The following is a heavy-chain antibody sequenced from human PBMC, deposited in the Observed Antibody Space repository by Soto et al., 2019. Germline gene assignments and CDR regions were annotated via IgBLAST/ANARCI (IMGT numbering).Heavy chain of an antibody. D-gene: IGHD3-3*01. Sequence: SETLSLTCTVSGGSISSYYWSWIRQPPGKGLEWIGYIYYSGSTNYNPSLKSRVTISVDTSKSQFSLKLSSVTAADTAVYYCARGPPGLRFLPRTDFDYWGQGTLVTVSS. J-gene: IGHJ4*02. CDR1: GGSISSYY. CDR3: ARGPPGLRFLPRTDFDY. CDR2: IYYSGST. V-gene: IGHV4-59*01.